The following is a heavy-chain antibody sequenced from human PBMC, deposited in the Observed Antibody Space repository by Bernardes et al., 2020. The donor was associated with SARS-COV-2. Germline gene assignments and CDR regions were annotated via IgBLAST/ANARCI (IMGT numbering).Heavy chain of an antibody. D-gene: IGHD6-25*01. CDR2: ISGSGAST. CDR3: ARAAHGGYYYHYGMDV. Sequence: GGSLRLSCAGSGFTFIDYAMSWVRKAPGKGLEWVSTISGSGASTYYTDSAKGRFTISRDSSTYTVYLQMNSLRGDDTAVYYCARAAHGGYYYHYGMDVWGHGTTVTVSS. V-gene: IGHV3-23*01. J-gene: IGHJ6*02. CDR1: GFTFIDYA.